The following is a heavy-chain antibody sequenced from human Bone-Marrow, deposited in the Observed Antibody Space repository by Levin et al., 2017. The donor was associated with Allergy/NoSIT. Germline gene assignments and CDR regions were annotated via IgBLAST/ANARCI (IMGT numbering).Heavy chain of an antibody. CDR2: IKQDGSER. J-gene: IGHJ4*02. D-gene: IGHD3/OR15-3a*01. CDR1: EFSFNMFW. CDR3: TTCDRGYGLFDY. V-gene: IGHV3-7*01. Sequence: GASVKVSCAASEFSFNMFWMSWVRQVPGKGPEWVTTIKQDGSERYYVDSVNGRFTISRDNAKNSLYLQMNSLRVDDTAIYYCTTCDRGYGLFDYWGPGTWVTVSS.